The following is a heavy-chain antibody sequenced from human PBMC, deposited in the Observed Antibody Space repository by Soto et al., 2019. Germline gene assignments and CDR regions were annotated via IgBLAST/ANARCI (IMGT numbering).Heavy chain of an antibody. J-gene: IGHJ6*02. Sequence: QVQLVQSGAEVRKPGSSVKVSCKASGDSIYAFTWVRQAPGQGLEWMGGIITMFGSSTYAQKFQDRVTLTADASTNTVYMELRGLRSEDTAVYYCARDVTRLDVWGQGTTVNVSS. CDR2: IITMFGSS. CDR3: ARDVTRLDV. CDR1: GDSIYA. V-gene: IGHV1-69*12.